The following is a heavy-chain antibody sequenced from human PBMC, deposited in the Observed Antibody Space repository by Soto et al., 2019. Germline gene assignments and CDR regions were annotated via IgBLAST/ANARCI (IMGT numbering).Heavy chain of an antibody. CDR2: MNPNSGNT. D-gene: IGHD2-2*01. V-gene: IGHV1-8*01. J-gene: IGHJ4*02. Sequence: ASVKVSCKASGYTFTNYGINWVRQATGQGLEWMGWMNPNSGNTGYAQKLQGRVTMTRNTSMSTASMELSSLRSEDTAVYYCARGPMSCTSSSCPYFFDYWAQGTLLTVSS. CDR1: GYTFTNYG. CDR3: ARGPMSCTSSSCPYFFDY.